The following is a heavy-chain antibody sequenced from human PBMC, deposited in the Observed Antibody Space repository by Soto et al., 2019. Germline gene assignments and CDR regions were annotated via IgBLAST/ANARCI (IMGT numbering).Heavy chain of an antibody. V-gene: IGHV1-18*01. CDR3: ARDSGITMRVVVTPYYYYGMDV. CDR2: ISAYNGNT. CDR1: GYTFTSYG. Sequence: ASVKVSCKASGYTFTSYGISWVRQAPGQGLEWMGWISAYNGNTNYAQKLQGRVTMTTDTSTSTAYMELRSLRSDDTAVYYCARDSGITMRVVVTPYYYYGMDVWGQGTTVSVS. D-gene: IGHD3-22*01. J-gene: IGHJ6*02.